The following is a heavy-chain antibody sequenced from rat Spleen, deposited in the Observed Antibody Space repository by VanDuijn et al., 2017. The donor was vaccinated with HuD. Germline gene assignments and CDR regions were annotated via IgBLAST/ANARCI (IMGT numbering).Heavy chain of an antibody. Sequence: EVQLVESDGGLVQPGRSLKLSCAASGFTFSDYYMTWIRQAPGKGLEWVTSITNTGGSTYYPDSVKGRFTVSRDDANNTHYLHMDSLRSEDTATYYCTIHGGLRNWFDSWGQGSLVTVSS. CDR1: GFTFSDYY. V-gene: IGHV5-31*01. CDR2: ITNTGGST. CDR3: TIHGGLRNWFDS. J-gene: IGHJ3*01. D-gene: IGHD1-11*01.